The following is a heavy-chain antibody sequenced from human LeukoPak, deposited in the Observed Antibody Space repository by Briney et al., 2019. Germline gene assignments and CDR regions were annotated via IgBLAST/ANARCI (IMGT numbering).Heavy chain of an antibody. D-gene: IGHD3-22*01. Sequence: PGGSLRLSCAASGFTFSSYEMNWVRQAPGKGLEWIGEINHSGSTNYNPSLKSRVTISVDTSKNQFSLKLSSVTAADTAVYYCARVRRRGNYYDSSGYSGRWDENLNWFDPWGQGTLVTVSS. CDR2: INHSGST. V-gene: IGHV4-34*01. CDR3: ARVRRRGNYYDSSGYSGRWDENLNWFDP. CDR1: GFTFSSYE. J-gene: IGHJ5*02.